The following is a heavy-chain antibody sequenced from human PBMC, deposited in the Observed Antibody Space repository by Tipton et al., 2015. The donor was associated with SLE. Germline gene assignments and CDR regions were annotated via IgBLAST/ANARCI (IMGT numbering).Heavy chain of an antibody. D-gene: IGHD6-6*01. CDR2: IYYSGST. Sequence: GLVKPSETLSLTCTVSGGSISSYYWSWIRQPPGKGLEWIGYIYYSGSTNYNPSLKSRVTISVDTSKNQFSLKLSSVTAADTAVYYCARVGEGYSSSSHFDYWGQGTLVTVSS. J-gene: IGHJ4*02. V-gene: IGHV4-59*01. CDR3: ARVGEGYSSSSHFDY. CDR1: GGSISSYY.